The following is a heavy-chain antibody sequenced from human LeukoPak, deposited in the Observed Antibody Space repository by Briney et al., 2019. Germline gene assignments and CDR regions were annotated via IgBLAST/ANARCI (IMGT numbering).Heavy chain of an antibody. CDR1: GYTFTGYY. CDR3: ARGGFDY. Sequence: ASVKVSCKASGYTFTGYYLHWVRQAPGQGLEWMGWISPNSDDTNYAQKFRGRVNMTRDTSISTAYRELSRLRSDDTAIYYCARGGFDYWGQGTLVTVSS. CDR2: ISPNSDDT. V-gene: IGHV1-2*02. J-gene: IGHJ4*02.